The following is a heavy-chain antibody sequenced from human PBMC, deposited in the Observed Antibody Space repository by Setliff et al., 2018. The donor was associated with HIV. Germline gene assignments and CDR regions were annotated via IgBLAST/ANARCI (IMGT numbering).Heavy chain of an antibody. Sequence: ASVKVSCKASGYTSTGYYMHWVRQAPGQGLEWMGWINPNNGGTNYAQKFQGRVTMTRDTSTNTVYMELSGLRAEDTAVYYCTTDFSFARDALDIWGQGTMVTVSS. CDR3: TTDFSFARDALDI. V-gene: IGHV1-2*02. CDR2: INPNNGGT. J-gene: IGHJ3*02. D-gene: IGHD3-10*01. CDR1: GYTSTGYY.